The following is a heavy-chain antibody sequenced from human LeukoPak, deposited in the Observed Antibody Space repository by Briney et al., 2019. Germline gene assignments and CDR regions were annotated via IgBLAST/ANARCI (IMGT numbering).Heavy chain of an antibody. CDR3: ARIPQIFSHDY. CDR1: GGSISSSSYY. J-gene: IGHJ4*02. CDR2: IYYSGST. Sequence: SETLSLTYTVSGGSISSSSYYWGWIRQPPGKGLEWTGSIYYSGSTYYNPSLKSRVTISVDTSKNQFSLKLSSVTAADTAVYYCARIPQIFSHDYWGQGTLVTVSS. D-gene: IGHD3-9*01. V-gene: IGHV4-39*07.